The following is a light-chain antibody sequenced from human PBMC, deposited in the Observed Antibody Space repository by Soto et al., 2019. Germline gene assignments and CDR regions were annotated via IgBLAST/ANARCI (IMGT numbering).Light chain of an antibody. V-gene: IGKV3-15*01. CDR2: GAS. Sequence: EIVMTQSPATLSVSPGERATLSCRASQSVSSNLAWYQQKPGQAPRLLIYGASTRATGIPARFSGSVSGTEFPLTISILQSQDFGVYYCQQYNNWWTFGQGTNVEI. CDR3: QQYNNWWT. CDR1: QSVSSN. J-gene: IGKJ1*01.